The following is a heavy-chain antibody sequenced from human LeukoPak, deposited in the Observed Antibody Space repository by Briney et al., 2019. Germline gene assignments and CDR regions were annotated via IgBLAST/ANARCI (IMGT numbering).Heavy chain of an antibody. CDR2: ISWDSGTI. J-gene: IGHJ3*02. CDR1: GFNFDDDG. V-gene: IGHV3-9*01. Sequence: GGSLRLSCAASGFNFDDDGMHWVRQAPGKGLEWVSSISWDSGTIGYAASVKGRFTISRDNAKNSLYLEMDSLRSEDTAVYYCARGGRRRVSGYYDILTGHPLDAFDIWGQGTMVTVSS. D-gene: IGHD3-9*01. CDR3: ARGGRRRVSGYYDILTGHPLDAFDI.